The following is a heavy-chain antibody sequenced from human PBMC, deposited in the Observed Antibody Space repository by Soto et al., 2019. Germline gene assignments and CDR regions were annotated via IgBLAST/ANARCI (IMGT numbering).Heavy chain of an antibody. J-gene: IGHJ4*02. CDR3: TTDGGWYGWDVGYFDY. Sequence: EVQLVESGGGLVKPGGSLRLSCAASGFTFSNAWMSWVRQAPGKGLEWVGRIKSKTDGGTTDYAAPVKGRFTISRDDSIITLYLQMNSLKTEDAAVYYCTTDGGWYGWDVGYFDYWGQGTLVTVS. D-gene: IGHD6-19*01. V-gene: IGHV3-15*01. CDR2: IKSKTDGGTT. CDR1: GFTFSNAW.